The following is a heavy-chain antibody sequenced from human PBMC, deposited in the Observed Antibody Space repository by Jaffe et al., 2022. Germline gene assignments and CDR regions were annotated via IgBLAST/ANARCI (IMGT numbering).Heavy chain of an antibody. CDR2: INHSGST. V-gene: IGHV4-34*01. CDR3: ARGVEAAAGESYFDY. Sequence: QVQLQQWGAGLLKPSETLSLTCAVYGGSFSGYYWSWIRQPPGKGLEWIGEINHSGSTNYNPSLKSRVTISVDTSKNQFSLKLSSVTAADTAVYYCARGVEAAAGESYFDYWGQGTLVTVSS. CDR1: GGSFSGYY. D-gene: IGHD6-13*01. J-gene: IGHJ4*02.